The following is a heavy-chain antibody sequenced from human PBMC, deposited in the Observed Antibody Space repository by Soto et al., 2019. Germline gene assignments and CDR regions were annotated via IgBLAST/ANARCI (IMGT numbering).Heavy chain of an antibody. CDR1: GLTFSSYA. Sequence: GGSLRLSWAASGLTFSSYAMSWVRQAAGKGLEWVSAISGSGGSTYYADSVKGRFTISRDNSKSTLYLQMNSLRAEDTAVYYCGKEDTIPLWFYFASWGQGTLVPVS. V-gene: IGHV3-23*01. D-gene: IGHD5-18*01. CDR2: ISGSGGST. CDR3: GKEDTIPLWFYFAS. J-gene: IGHJ4*02.